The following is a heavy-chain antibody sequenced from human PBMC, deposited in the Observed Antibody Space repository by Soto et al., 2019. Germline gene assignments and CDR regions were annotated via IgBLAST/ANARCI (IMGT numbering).Heavy chain of an antibody. CDR3: ARVAGSSSGIDY. Sequence: SETLSLTCAVYGGSFSGYYWSWIRQPPGKGLEWIGEINHSGSTNYNPSLKSRVTISVDTSKNQFSLKLSSVTAADTAVYYCARVAGSSSGIDYWGQGTLVTVSS. CDR2: INHSGST. J-gene: IGHJ4*02. D-gene: IGHD6-6*01. CDR1: GGSFSGYY. V-gene: IGHV4-34*01.